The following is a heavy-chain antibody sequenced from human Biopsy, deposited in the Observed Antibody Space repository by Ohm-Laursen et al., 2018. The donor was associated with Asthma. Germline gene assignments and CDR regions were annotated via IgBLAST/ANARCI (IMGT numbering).Heavy chain of an antibody. V-gene: IGHV1-3*01. Sequence: ASVTASCKASGYTFIHFAIHWVRQAPGQRLEWMGWINAGDGNTKYSQKFQGRVTITRDTSASTAYMDLRSLRSEDTAMYYCARTYYDFLTGQVNDAFALWGQGTMVTVSS. J-gene: IGHJ3*01. D-gene: IGHD3-9*01. CDR3: ARTYYDFLTGQVNDAFAL. CDR2: INAGDGNT. CDR1: GYTFIHFA.